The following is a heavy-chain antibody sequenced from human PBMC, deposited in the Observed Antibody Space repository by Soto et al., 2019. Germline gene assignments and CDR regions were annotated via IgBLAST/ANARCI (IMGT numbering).Heavy chain of an antibody. CDR2: ISGSGGST. Sequence: GGSLRLSCAASGFTFSSYAMSWVRQAPGKGLEWVSAISGSGGSTYYADSVKGRFTISRDNSKNTLYLQVNSLRAEDTAVYYCAKDLYIWGSYRYTPFAYWGQGTLVTVSS. CDR3: AKDLYIWGSYRYTPFAY. V-gene: IGHV3-23*01. J-gene: IGHJ4*02. D-gene: IGHD3-16*02. CDR1: GFTFSSYA.